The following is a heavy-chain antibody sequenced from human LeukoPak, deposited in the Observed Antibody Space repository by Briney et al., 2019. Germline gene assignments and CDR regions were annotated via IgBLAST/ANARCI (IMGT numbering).Heavy chain of an antibody. CDR2: ITSSGTYI. J-gene: IGHJ4*02. V-gene: IGHV3-21*01. CDR1: GFTFNNYN. CDR3: ARDDGIAARPFDY. D-gene: IGHD6-6*01. Sequence: GGSLRLSCAAFGFTFNNYNMNWVRQAPGKALEWVSSITSSGTYIFYADSVKGRFTISRDNAENSLYLQMNSLGPEDTAVYYCARDDGIAARPFDYWGQGTLVTVSS.